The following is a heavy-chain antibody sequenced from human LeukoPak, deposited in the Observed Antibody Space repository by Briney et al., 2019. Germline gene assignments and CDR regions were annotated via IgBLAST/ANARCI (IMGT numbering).Heavy chain of an antibody. CDR1: GGSFSGYY. D-gene: IGHD4-11*01. V-gene: IGHV4-34*01. CDR3: ARGVGVYSNYPTYYYYYYMDV. CDR2: INHSGSP. Sequence: PSETLSLTCAVYGGSFSGYYWSWIRQPPGKGLEWVGEINHSGSPNYIPSLKSRGTISVDTSKNQFSLNLSSVTAAHTAVYYCARGVGVYSNYPTYYYYYYMDVWGKGTTVTVSS. J-gene: IGHJ6*03.